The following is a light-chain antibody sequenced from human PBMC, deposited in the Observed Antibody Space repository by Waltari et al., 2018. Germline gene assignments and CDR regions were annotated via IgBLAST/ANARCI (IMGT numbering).Light chain of an antibody. CDR2: GAS. Sequence: EIVMTQSPATLSVSPGERATLSCRASQSVSSNLAWYQQKPGQAPRLLIYGASTRATSIPARFSGSGSGTEFTLTISSLQSEDFAVYYCQQYNNWPTWTFGQGTKVEIK. CDR3: QQYNNWPTWT. V-gene: IGKV3-15*01. J-gene: IGKJ1*01. CDR1: QSVSSN.